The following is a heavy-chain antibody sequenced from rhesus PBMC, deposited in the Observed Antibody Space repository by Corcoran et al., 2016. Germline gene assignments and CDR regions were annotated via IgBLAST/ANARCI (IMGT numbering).Heavy chain of an antibody. CDR3: ARSGVTATVY. CDR2: IGGSSGCP. V-gene: IGHV4-165*02. D-gene: IGHD3-34*01. CDR1: GDSISDNY. Sequence: QVQLQESGPGLVKPSETLSLSWAVSGDSISDNYWSWIRQPPGKGLEWIGYIGGSSGCPYYNPSLKSRVTISTDTSKNQFSLKLNSMTAAVTAVYYCARSGVTATVYWGQGVLVTVSS. J-gene: IGHJ4*01.